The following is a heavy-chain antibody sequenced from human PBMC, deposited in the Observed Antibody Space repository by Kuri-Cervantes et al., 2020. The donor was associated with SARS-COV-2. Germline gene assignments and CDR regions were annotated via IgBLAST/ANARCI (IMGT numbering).Heavy chain of an antibody. D-gene: IGHD3-3*01. CDR1: GDSMSGSY. CDR3: ARVVVWSGYYFDY. Sequence: SETLSLTCIVSGDSMSGSYWTWMRKSPGRGLEWIGYVSDTGSRYNPSLGSRVTISVDTSKNQFSLRLTSVTAADTALYSCARVVVWSGYYFDYWGQGTLVTVSS. CDR2: VSDTGSR. J-gene: IGHJ4*02. V-gene: IGHV4-59*13.